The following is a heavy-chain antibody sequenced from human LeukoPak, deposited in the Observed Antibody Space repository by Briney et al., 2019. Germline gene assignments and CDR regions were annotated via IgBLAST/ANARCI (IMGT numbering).Heavy chain of an antibody. CDR3: ATAPDITSFDY. D-gene: IGHD3-10*01. CDR1: GYTFTSYY. J-gene: IGHJ4*02. Sequence: GASVKVSCKASGYTFTSYYMHWVRQAPGQGLEWMGIINPSGGSTSYAQKFQGRVTMTEDTSTDTAYMELSSLRSEDTAVYYCATAPDITSFDYWGQGTLVTVSS. V-gene: IGHV1-46*01. CDR2: INPSGGST.